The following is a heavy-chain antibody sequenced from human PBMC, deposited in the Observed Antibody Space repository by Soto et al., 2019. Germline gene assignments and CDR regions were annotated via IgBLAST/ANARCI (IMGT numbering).Heavy chain of an antibody. CDR1: GDSISSYY. D-gene: IGHD5-18*01. Sequence: SETLSLTCTVSGDSISSYYWSWIRQPPGKGLEWIGYIYYSGSTNYNPSLKSRVTISVDTSKNQFSLKLTSVTAADTAVYYCARTRPSRYGLYYYGMDVWGQGTTVTVSS. CDR3: ARTRPSRYGLYYYGMDV. V-gene: IGHV4-59*01. J-gene: IGHJ6*02. CDR2: IYYSGST.